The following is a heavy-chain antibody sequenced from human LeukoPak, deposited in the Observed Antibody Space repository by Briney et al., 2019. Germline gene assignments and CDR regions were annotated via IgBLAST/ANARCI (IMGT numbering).Heavy chain of an antibody. D-gene: IGHD6-13*01. CDR3: ARGPTAVALVLEDY. V-gene: IGHV4-39*07. CDR2: INHSGST. Sequence: NPSETLSLTCTVSGGSISSGGYYWSWIRQPPGKGLEWIGEINHSGSTNYNPSLKSRVTISVDTSKNQFSLKLSSVTAADTAVYYCARGPTAVALVLEDYWGQGTLVTVSS. CDR1: GGSISSGGYY. J-gene: IGHJ4*02.